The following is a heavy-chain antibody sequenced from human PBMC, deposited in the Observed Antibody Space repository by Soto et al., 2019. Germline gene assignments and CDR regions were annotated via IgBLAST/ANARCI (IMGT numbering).Heavy chain of an antibody. Sequence: SETRSLTCTVSGGSISSNYWTWIRQPPGKGLEWIGYVYNSGSTNYNPSLKSRVTISEDTSKSQFSLKVNSMTAADTAVYYCARYRREAVAGYTLDNWGQGILVTVSS. V-gene: IGHV4-59*01. D-gene: IGHD6-13*01. CDR1: GGSISSNY. J-gene: IGHJ4*02. CDR2: VYNSGST. CDR3: ARYRREAVAGYTLDN.